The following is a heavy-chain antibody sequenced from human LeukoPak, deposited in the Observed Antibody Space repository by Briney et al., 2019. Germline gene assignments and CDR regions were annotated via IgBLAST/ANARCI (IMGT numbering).Heavy chain of an antibody. CDR3: ARAGKGGDGYNSDY. CDR1: GFTFTTYT. CDR2: ISSRSGFI. J-gene: IGHJ4*02. Sequence: GGSLRLSCAASGFTFTTYTMIWVRQAPGKGLDWVSSISSRSGFIYYADSVKGRFTISRDNAKNSLYLQMNSLRDEDTAVYYCARAGKGGDGYNSDYWGQGTLVTVSS. V-gene: IGHV3-21*01. D-gene: IGHD5-24*01.